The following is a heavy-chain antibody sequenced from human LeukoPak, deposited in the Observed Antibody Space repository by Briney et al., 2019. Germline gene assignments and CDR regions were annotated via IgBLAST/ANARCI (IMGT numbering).Heavy chain of an antibody. D-gene: IGHD4-23*01. CDR2: IRYDGSNK. CDR1: GFTFSSYG. Sequence: GGSLRLSCAASGFTFSSYGMHWVRQAPGKGLEWVAFIRYDGSNKYYADSVKGRFTISRDNSKNTLYLQMNGLRAEDTAVYYCARDGGGNFYFDYWGQGTLVTVSS. V-gene: IGHV3-30*02. J-gene: IGHJ4*02. CDR3: ARDGGGNFYFDY.